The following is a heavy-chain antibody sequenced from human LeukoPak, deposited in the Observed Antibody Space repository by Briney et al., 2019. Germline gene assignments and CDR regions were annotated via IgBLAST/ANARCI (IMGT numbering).Heavy chain of an antibody. CDR2: MNPNSGNT. Sequence: GASVKVSCKASGYTFTSYGISWVRQAPGQGLEWMGWMNPNSGNTGYAQKFQGRVTMTRNTSISTAYMELSSLRSEDTAVYYCARLFSWYYVYYYYYYMDVWGKGTTVTVSS. CDR1: GYTFTSYG. CDR3: ARLFSWYYVYYYYYYMDV. V-gene: IGHV1-8*02. D-gene: IGHD6-13*01. J-gene: IGHJ6*03.